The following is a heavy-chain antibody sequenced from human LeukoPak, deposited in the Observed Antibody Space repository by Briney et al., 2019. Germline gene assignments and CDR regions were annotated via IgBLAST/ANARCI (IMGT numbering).Heavy chain of an antibody. CDR3: AREVDELYYYDSSGYYFDY. Sequence: SVKVSCKASGGTFSSYTISWVRQDPGQGLEWMGRIIPILGIANYAQKFQGRVTITADKSTSTAYMELSSLRSEDTAVYYCAREVDELYYYDSSGYYFDYWGQGTLVTVSS. CDR1: GGTFSSYT. D-gene: IGHD3-22*01. V-gene: IGHV1-69*04. CDR2: IIPILGIA. J-gene: IGHJ4*02.